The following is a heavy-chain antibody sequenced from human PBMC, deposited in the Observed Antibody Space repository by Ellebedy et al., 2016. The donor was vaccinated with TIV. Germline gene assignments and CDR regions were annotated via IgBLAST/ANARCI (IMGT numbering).Heavy chain of an antibody. CDR2: IYHSGST. J-gene: IGHJ4*02. D-gene: IGHD6-19*01. V-gene: IGHV4-4*02. CDR3: SKAVDGYFDY. CDR1: GGSISSSNW. Sequence: MPSETLSLTCAVSGGSISSSNWCSLVREPPGKGLEWIGEIYHSGSTNYSPSLKSRVTISVDKSKSQFSLKLNSVTAADTAVYYCSKAVDGYFDYWGQGTLVTVSS.